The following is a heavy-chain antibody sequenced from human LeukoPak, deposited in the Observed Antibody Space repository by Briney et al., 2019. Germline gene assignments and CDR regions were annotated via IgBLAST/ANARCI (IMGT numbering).Heavy chain of an antibody. V-gene: IGHV4-39*07. D-gene: IGHD3-10*01. CDR1: GGSISTSNYY. J-gene: IGHJ5*02. Sequence: SETLSLTCTVSGGSISTSNYYWGWIRQPPGKGLEWIGNIFYSGSTYYGPSLKSRLTISLDTSRNQFSLKLSSATDADTAVYYCAKKGGSYGSGSYSGGSWGQGSLVTVSS. CDR2: IFYSGST. CDR3: AKKGGSYGSGSYSGGS.